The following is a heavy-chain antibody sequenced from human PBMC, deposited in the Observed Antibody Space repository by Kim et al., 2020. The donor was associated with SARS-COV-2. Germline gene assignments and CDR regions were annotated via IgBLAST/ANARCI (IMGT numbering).Heavy chain of an antibody. CDR3: ARDLYYNSSGYSPAGFDY. V-gene: IGHV3-30*07. J-gene: IGHJ4*02. D-gene: IGHD3-22*01. Sequence: GRCTISRDNSKNTLYLQMNSLRAEDTAVYYCARDLYYNSSGYSPAGFDYWGQGTLVTVSS.